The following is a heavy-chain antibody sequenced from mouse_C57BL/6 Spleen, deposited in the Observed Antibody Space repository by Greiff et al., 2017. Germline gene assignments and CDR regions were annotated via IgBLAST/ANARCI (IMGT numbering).Heavy chain of an antibody. CDR1: GYTFTEYT. J-gene: IGHJ4*01. Sequence: VKVVESGAELVKPGASVKLSCKASGYTFTEYTIHWVKQRSGQGLEWIGWFYPGSGSIKYNEKFKDKATLTADKSSSTVYMELSRLTSEDSAVYFCARQDWDYAMDYWGQGTSVTVSS. CDR2: FYPGSGSI. CDR3: ARQDWDYAMDY. V-gene: IGHV1-62-2*01.